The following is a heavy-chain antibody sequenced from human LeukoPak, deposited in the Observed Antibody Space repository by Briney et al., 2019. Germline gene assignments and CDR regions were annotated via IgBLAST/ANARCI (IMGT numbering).Heavy chain of an antibody. V-gene: IGHV3-21*06. CDR3: ATETNGRHYDY. D-gene: IGHD1-14*01. Sequence: GGSLRLSCTASGLTFSTSGFNWVRPAPGKGLEWVASIGPTGSDRYHADSIKGRFTISRDNANNFLYLQMNSLRAGDTAVYYFATETNGRHYDYWGQGTLLTVSS. CDR1: GLTFSTSG. J-gene: IGHJ4*02. CDR2: IGPTGSDR.